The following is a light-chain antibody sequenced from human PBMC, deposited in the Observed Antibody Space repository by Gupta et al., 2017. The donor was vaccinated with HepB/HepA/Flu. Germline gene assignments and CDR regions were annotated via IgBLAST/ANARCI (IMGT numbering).Light chain of an antibody. CDR2: AAS. V-gene: IGKV1-39*01. J-gene: IGKJ1*01. CDR1: QTVSNY. CDR3: KQGSRTPRA. Sequence: DIQLTQSLASLSASLADRVTITCLASQTVSNYLNWYQQKPGKAPKSLIYAASSLHSGVPSRFSGSGSGTDFTLTISRLQPEDFATYYCKQGSRTPRAFGQGTKVEIK.